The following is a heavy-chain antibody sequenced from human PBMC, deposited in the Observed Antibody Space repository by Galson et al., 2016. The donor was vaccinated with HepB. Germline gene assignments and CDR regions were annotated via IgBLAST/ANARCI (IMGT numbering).Heavy chain of an antibody. V-gene: IGHV4-4*02. J-gene: IGHJ1*01. CDR3: ARAPRWGGYFQH. Sequence: ETLSLTCAVSGGSISDDIWWTWVRQPPGKGLEWIGHIHSSGNTNYSPSLKSRATISVDTSKNQFSLRLSSVTAADTAVYYCARAPRWGGYFQHWGQGTLVTVSS. CDR1: GGSISDDIW. CDR2: IHSSGNT. D-gene: IGHD3-16*01.